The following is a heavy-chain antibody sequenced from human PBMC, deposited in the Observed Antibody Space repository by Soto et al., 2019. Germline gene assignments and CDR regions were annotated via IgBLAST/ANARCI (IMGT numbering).Heavy chain of an antibody. D-gene: IGHD1-26*01. J-gene: IGHJ3*02. CDR1: GGTFSSYA. CDR2: IIPIFGTA. CDR3: AHGPYSGRPRVGACDI. V-gene: IGHV1-69*01. Sequence: QVQLVQSGAEVKKPGSSVKVSCKASGGTFSSYAISWVRQAPGQGLEWMGGIIPIFGTANYAQKFQGRVKITAEESTSTACMELGSLRSEDTAVYYCAHGPYSGRPRVGACDIWGQGTMVTVSS.